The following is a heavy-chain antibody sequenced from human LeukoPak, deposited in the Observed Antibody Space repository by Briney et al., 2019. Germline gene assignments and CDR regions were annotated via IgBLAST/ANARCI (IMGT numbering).Heavy chain of an antibody. J-gene: IGHJ3*02. CDR3: ASASEYDYVWGSYRYAFDI. D-gene: IGHD3-16*02. CDR1: GYTFTGYY. V-gene: IGHV1-2*06. Sequence: ASVTVSCKASGYTFTGYYMHWVRQAPGPGLEWMGRINPNSGGTNYAQKFQGRVTMTRDTSISTAYMELSRLRSDDTAVYYCASASEYDYVWGSYRYAFDIWGQGTMVTVSS. CDR2: INPNSGGT.